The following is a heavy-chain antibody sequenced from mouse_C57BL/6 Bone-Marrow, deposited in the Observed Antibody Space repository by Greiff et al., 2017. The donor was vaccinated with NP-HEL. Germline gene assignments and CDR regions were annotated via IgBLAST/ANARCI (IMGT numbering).Heavy chain of an antibody. Sequence: VQLQQSGAELVKPGASVKMSCKASGYTFTTYPIEWVKQNPGKSLEWIGNFHPYNDDTEYNEMFKNKATLTVEKSSSTVYLELSRLTSDDSSDYYCARGGNYWYYFDYWGQGTTLTVSS. J-gene: IGHJ2*01. V-gene: IGHV1-47*01. CDR2: FHPYNDDT. CDR1: GYTFTTYP. D-gene: IGHD2-1*01. CDR3: ARGGNYWYYFDY.